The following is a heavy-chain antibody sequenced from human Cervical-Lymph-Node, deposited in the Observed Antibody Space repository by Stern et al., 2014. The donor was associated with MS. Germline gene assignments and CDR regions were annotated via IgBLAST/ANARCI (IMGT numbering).Heavy chain of an antibody. D-gene: IGHD4-17*01. CDR3: ARDYGDYAFDY. J-gene: IGHJ4*02. V-gene: IGHV5-51*01. Sequence: EVQLLESGAEVKQPGESLKISCKGSGYRLTANWIAWVRQMSVKGLAWMGIIFPGDSDARYSPSFQGQVTISADKSISTAYLQWSSLKASDTAMYYCARDYGDYAFDYWGQGTLVTVSS. CDR1: GYRLTANW. CDR2: IFPGDSDA.